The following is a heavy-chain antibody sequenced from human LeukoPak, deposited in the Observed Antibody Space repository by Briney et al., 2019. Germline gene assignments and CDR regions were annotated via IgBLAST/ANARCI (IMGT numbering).Heavy chain of an antibody. Sequence: ASVKVSCKASGYTFTSYGISWVRQAPGQGLEWMGWISAYNGNTNYAQKLQGRVTMTTDTSTSTAYMELRSLRSDDTAVYYCARAPLYCSSTSCSSRLAVAGWGYFDYWGQGTLVTVFS. J-gene: IGHJ4*02. CDR1: GYTFTSYG. V-gene: IGHV1-18*01. CDR3: ARAPLYCSSTSCSSRLAVAGWGYFDY. CDR2: ISAYNGNT. D-gene: IGHD2-2*01.